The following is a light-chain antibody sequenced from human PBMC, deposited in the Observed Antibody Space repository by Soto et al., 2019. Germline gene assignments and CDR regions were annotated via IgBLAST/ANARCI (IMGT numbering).Light chain of an antibody. Sequence: EIVLTQSPATLSLSPGERATLSCRASQSVSSYLAWYQQKPGQAPRLLIYDASNRATGIPARFSGSGSGTDSTLTSSSLEPEDFAVYYCQQRSNWPYTFGKGTKLEIK. V-gene: IGKV3-11*01. J-gene: IGKJ2*01. CDR2: DAS. CDR3: QQRSNWPYT. CDR1: QSVSSY.